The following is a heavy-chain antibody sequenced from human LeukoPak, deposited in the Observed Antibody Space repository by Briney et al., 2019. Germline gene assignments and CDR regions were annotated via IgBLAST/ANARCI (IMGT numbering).Heavy chain of an antibody. V-gene: IGHV3-7*03. CDR2: IEHDGTTK. CDR1: GFTFSAYW. CDR3: AKRTPYSSSWYSLDY. Sequence: GGSLRLSCTVSGFTFSAYWMSWVRQAPGKGLERVANIEHDGTTKFYLDSVKGRFTISRDNSKNTLYLQMNSLRAEDTAVYYCAKRTPYSSSWYSLDYWGQGTLVTVSS. D-gene: IGHD6-13*01. J-gene: IGHJ4*02.